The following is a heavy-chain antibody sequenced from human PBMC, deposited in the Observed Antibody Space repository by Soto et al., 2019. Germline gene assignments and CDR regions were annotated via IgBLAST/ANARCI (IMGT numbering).Heavy chain of an antibody. J-gene: IGHJ4*02. V-gene: IGHV1-58*01. CDR2: IVVGSGNT. D-gene: IGHD3-22*01. Sequence: ASVKVSCKASGFTFTSSAVQWVRQARGQRLEWIGWIVVGSGNTNYAQKFQERVTITRDMSTSTAYMELSSLRSEGTAVYYCAADGSTYYYDSSGRTLDYWGQGTLVTVSS. CDR1: GFTFTSSA. CDR3: AADGSTYYYDSSGRTLDY.